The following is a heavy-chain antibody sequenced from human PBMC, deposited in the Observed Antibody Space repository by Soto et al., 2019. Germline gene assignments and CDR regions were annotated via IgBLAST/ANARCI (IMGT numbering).Heavy chain of an antibody. J-gene: IGHJ6*02. CDR3: AKYFWSGSSIYGLDV. CDR2: ISWNNNNI. D-gene: IGHD3-3*01. Sequence: GRYLGLSCAASGFTFDEYAMHWVRQAPGKGLEWVSGISWNNNNIGYADSVKGRFTISRDNTKNSLYLQMNSLRAEDTALYYCAKYFWSGSSIYGLDVCCQGTSGSVSS. V-gene: IGHV3-9*01. CDR1: GFTFDEYA.